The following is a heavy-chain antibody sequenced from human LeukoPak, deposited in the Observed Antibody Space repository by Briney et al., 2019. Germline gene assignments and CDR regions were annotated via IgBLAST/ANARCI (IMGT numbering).Heavy chain of an antibody. D-gene: IGHD7-27*01. V-gene: IGHV3-53*01. Sequence: GGSLRLSCAASGFTVSSNYMSWVRQAPGKGLEWVSVIYSGGSTYYADSVKGRFTISRDNSKNTLYLQMNGLRAEDTAVYYCARARWGSGYYYYYMDVWGKGTTVIVSS. CDR3: ARARWGSGYYYYYMDV. CDR2: IYSGGST. J-gene: IGHJ6*03. CDR1: GFTVSSNY.